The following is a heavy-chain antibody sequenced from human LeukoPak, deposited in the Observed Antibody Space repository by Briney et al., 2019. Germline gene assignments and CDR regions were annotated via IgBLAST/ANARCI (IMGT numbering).Heavy chain of an antibody. CDR3: AKDRIAVAAGPDY. D-gene: IGHD6-19*01. CDR1: GFTFSSYG. CDR2: ISYDGSNK. V-gene: IGHV3-30*18. Sequence: GGSLRLSCAASGFTFSSYGVHWVRQAPGKGLEWVAVISYDGSNKYYADSVKGRFTISRDNSKNTLYLQMNSLRAEDTAVYYCAKDRIAVAAGPDYWGQGTLVTVSS. J-gene: IGHJ4*02.